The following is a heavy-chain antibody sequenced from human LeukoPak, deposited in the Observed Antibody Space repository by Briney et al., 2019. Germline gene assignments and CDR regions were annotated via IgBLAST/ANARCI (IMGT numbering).Heavy chain of an antibody. CDR3: TTALRYFDWLDY. J-gene: IGHJ4*02. D-gene: IGHD3-9*01. V-gene: IGHV3-15*01. CDR2: IKSKTDGGTT. Sequence: GGSLRLSCAASGFTFSNAWMSWVRQASGKGLEWVGRIKSKTDGGTTDYAAPVKGRFTISRDDSKNTLYLQMNSLKTEDTAVYYCTTALRYFDWLDYWGQGTLVTVSS. CDR1: GFTFSNAW.